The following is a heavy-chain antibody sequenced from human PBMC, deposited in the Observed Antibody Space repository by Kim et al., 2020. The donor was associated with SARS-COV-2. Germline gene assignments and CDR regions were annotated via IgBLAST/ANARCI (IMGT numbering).Heavy chain of an antibody. CDR3: ARDRSGPEQKDAFDI. J-gene: IGHJ3*02. D-gene: IGHD6-25*01. Sequence: PSLKSRVTISVDTSKNQFSLKLSSVTAADTAVYYCARDRSGPEQKDAFDIWGQGTMVTVSS. V-gene: IGHV4-39*07.